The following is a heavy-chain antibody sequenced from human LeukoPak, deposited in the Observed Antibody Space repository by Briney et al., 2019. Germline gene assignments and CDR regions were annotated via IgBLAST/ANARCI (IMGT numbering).Heavy chain of an antibody. Sequence: SVKVSCKASGGTFSSYAISWVRQAPGQGLEWMGGIIPIFGTANYAQKFQGRVTITADESTSTAYMELSSLRSEDTAVYYCARDGITMVRGVNPWFDPWGQGTLVTVSS. CDR1: GGTFSSYA. V-gene: IGHV1-69*13. J-gene: IGHJ5*02. CDR3: ARDGITMVRGVNPWFDP. D-gene: IGHD3-10*01. CDR2: IIPIFGTA.